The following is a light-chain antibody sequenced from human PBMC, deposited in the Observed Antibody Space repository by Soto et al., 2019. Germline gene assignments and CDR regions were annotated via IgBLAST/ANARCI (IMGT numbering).Light chain of an antibody. CDR3: QQSYSGPLT. CDR1: QSISNY. Sequence: DIQMTQSPSSLSASVGYRVTITCRASQSISNYLNWYQQKPGKAPKVLIYAASSLQSGVPSRFSGIGSGTDFTLSISSLRPEDFATYYCQQSYSGPLTFGGGTKVDI. V-gene: IGKV1-39*01. J-gene: IGKJ4*01. CDR2: AAS.